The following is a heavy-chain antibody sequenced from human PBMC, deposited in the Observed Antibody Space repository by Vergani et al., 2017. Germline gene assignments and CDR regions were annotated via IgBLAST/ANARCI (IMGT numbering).Heavy chain of an antibody. Sequence: QVQLQESGPGLVKPSQTLSLTCTVSGGSISSGDYYWSWIRQPPGKGLEWIGYIYSSGSTYYNPSLESRISISFETPKNQFSLRLTSVTAADTAVYYCASKRGACRAAYCHSYDFWGPGTLVGVSS. D-gene: IGHD2-15*01. CDR1: GGSISSGDYY. J-gene: IGHJ4*02. CDR2: IYSSGST. CDR3: ASKRGACRAAYCHSYDF. V-gene: IGHV4-30-4*01.